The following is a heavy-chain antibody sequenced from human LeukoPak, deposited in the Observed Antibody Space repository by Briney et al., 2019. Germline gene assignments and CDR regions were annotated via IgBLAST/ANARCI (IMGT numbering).Heavy chain of an antibody. J-gene: IGHJ4*02. CDR2: INPSGGST. D-gene: IGHD6-19*01. V-gene: IGHV1-46*01. CDR1: GYTFTSYY. CDR3: ARGPRDSSGWYYYFDY. Sequence: ASVKVSCEASGYTFTSYYMHWVRQAPGQGLEWMGIINPSGGSTSYAQKFQGRVTMTRDMSTRTVYMELSSLRSEDTAVYYCARGPRDSSGWYYYFDYWGQGTLVTVSS.